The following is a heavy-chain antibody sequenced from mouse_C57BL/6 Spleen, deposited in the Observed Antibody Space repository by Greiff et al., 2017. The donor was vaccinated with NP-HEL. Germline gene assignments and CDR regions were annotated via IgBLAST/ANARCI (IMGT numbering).Heavy chain of an antibody. V-gene: IGHV5-6*01. CDR2: ISSGGSYT. D-gene: IGHD1-1*01. CDR1: GFTFSSYG. CDR3: ARDGSSYEYFDY. Sequence: EVHLVESGGDLVKPGGSLKLSCAASGFTFSSYGMSWVRQTPDKRLEWVATISSGGSYTYYPDSVKGRFTISRDNAKNTLYLQMSSLKSEDTAMYYCARDGSSYEYFDYWGQGTTLTVSS. J-gene: IGHJ2*01.